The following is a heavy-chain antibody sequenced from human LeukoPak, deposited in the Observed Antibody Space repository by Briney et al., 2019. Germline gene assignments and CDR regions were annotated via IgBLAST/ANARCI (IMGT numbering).Heavy chain of an antibody. J-gene: IGHJ4*02. D-gene: IGHD1-1*01. Sequence: PSETPSLTCPVSGGSISTYYWSWLRQPPGKGLEWIGYIYYTGITNYNPSLKSRVTISVDTSKNQFSLKLSSVTAADTAVYYCARGGAYSWNWWYFEYWGQGTLVTVSS. V-gene: IGHV4-59*01. CDR3: ARGGAYSWNWWYFEY. CDR2: IYYTGIT. CDR1: GGSISTYY.